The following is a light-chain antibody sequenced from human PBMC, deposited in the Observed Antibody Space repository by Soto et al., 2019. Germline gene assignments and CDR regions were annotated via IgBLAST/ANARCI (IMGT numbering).Light chain of an antibody. V-gene: IGKV1-5*01. CDR2: DTS. Sequence: DIQMTQSPSTLSASVGDRVIITCRASQSISNWLAWYQHKPGKAPKLLIYDTSTLESGVPSRFSGSGSGTEFTLTISSLQPDDFATYYCQQYNTDAYTFGQGTKLE. CDR3: QQYNTDAYT. CDR1: QSISNW. J-gene: IGKJ2*01.